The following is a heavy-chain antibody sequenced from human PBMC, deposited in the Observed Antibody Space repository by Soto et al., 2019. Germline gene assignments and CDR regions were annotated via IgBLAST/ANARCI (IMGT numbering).Heavy chain of an antibody. J-gene: IGHJ4*02. CDR1: GGSVSSGSYY. CDR3: ARVGDRAARDYYFDY. CDR2: IYYSGST. D-gene: IGHD6-6*01. Sequence: SETLSLTCTVSGGSVSSGSYYWSWIRQPPGKGLEWIGYIYYSGSTNYNPPLKSRVTISVDTSKNQFSLKLSSVTAADTAVYYCARVGDRAARDYYFDYWGQGTLVTVSS. V-gene: IGHV4-61*01.